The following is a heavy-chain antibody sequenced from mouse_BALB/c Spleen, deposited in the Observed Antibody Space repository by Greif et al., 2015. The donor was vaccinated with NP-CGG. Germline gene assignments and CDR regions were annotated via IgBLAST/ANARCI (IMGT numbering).Heavy chain of an antibody. CDR2: IYPSDSYT. CDR1: GYTFTSYW. V-gene: IGHV1-69*02. D-gene: IGHD1-2*01. J-gene: IGHJ2*01. Sequence: VQLQQSGAELVRPGASVKLSCKASGYTFTSYWINWVKQRPGQGLEWIGNIYPSDSYTNYNQKFKDKATLTVDKSSSTAYMQLSSPTSEDSAVYYCTSTTAHYSDYWGQGTTLTVSS. CDR3: TSTTAHYSDY.